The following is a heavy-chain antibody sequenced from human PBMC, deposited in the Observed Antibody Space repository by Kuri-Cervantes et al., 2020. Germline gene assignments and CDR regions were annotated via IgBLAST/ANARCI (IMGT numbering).Heavy chain of an antibody. CDR1: GFIFSSYW. Sequence: LSLTCAGSGFIFSSYWMARVRQTPGKGLEWLANIKQDGSDKYYLDSVKGRFTISRDNAENSLYLQMNSLRAEDTAVYYCARDAKREGQQLELNHLDSWGQGTLVTVSS. CDR2: IKQDGSDK. D-gene: IGHD6-13*01. V-gene: IGHV3-7*01. J-gene: IGHJ4*02. CDR3: ARDAKREGQQLELNHLDS.